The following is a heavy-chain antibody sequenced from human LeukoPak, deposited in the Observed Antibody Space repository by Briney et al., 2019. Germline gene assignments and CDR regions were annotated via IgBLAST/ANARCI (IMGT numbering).Heavy chain of an antibody. J-gene: IGHJ4*02. V-gene: IGHV4-39*07. D-gene: IGHD3-3*01. CDR2: LHFGGGT. Sequence: SETLSLTCSVSGDSVTNSSHSWGWIRQAPGRGLEWIGHLHFGGGTSYSPSLKSRVIISADTSENEVSLKLNSVTAADTATYYCARLKGGRLMTIFGVAQRVLDYWGQGALVTVSS. CDR3: ARLKGGRLMTIFGVAQRVLDY. CDR1: GDSVTNSSHS.